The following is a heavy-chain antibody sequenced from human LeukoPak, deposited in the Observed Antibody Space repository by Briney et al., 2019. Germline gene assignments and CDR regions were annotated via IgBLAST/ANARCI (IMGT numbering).Heavy chain of an antibody. V-gene: IGHV1-8*01. CDR1: GYTFTSYD. CDR2: MNPNSGNT. J-gene: IGHJ4*02. D-gene: IGHD2-21*02. Sequence: PGASVKVSCKASGYTFTSYDINWVRQATGQGLEWMGWMNPNSGNTGYAQKFQGRVTMTRNTSISTAYMELSSLRSEDAAVHHCASKRRGYCGGDCYSALDYWGQGTLVTVSS. CDR3: ASKRRGYCGGDCYSALDY.